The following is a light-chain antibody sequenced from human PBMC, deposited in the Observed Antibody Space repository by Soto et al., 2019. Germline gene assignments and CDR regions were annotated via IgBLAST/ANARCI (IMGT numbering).Light chain of an antibody. CDR3: CSYAGGYIYL. CDR1: GNDVGTYNY. Sequence: QTVLTQPRPVSWSPGQSVTISCTGTGNDVGTYNYVSWYQQHPGRPPKLMIYDVTKWPSGVRERFSGSKSGNTASLTISGLQAEDEADYFCCSYAGGYIYLFGTGTKVTVL. J-gene: IGLJ1*01. CDR2: DVT. V-gene: IGLV2-11*01.